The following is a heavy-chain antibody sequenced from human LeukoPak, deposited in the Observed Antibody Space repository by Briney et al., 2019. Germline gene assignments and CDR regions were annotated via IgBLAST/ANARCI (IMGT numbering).Heavy chain of an antibody. CDR1: GYTFTSYY. CDR2: INPSGGST. V-gene: IGHV1-46*01. Sequence: ASVKVSCKASGYTFTSYYMHWVRQAPGQGLEWMGIINPSGGSTGYAQKFQGRVTMTRDMSTSTVYMELSSLRSEDTAVYYCAKAPVTSCRGAFCYPFDYWGQGTLVTVSS. D-gene: IGHD2-15*01. J-gene: IGHJ4*02. CDR3: AKAPVTSCRGAFCYPFDY.